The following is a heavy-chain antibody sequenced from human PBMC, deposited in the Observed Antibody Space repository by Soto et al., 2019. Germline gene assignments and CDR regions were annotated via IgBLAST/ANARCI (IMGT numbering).Heavy chain of an antibody. Sequence: GGSLRLSCAASGFTFSSYGMHWVRQAPGKGLEWVAVISYDGSNKYYADSVKGRFTISRDNSKNTLYLQMNSLRAEDTAVYYCAKDRGESYYDSSGYFYYYYGMDVWGQGTTVTVSS. CDR1: GFTFSSYG. D-gene: IGHD3-22*01. CDR3: AKDRGESYYDSSGYFYYYYGMDV. CDR2: ISYDGSNK. J-gene: IGHJ6*02. V-gene: IGHV3-30*18.